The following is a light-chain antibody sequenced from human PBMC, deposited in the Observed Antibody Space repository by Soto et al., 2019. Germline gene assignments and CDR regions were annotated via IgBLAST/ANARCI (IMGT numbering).Light chain of an antibody. CDR2: GAS. CDR1: QCFNRF. Sequence: DIQLTQSPSFLSASVGDRVTITCRASQCFNRFLAWYQQKPGKAPKLLIYGASSLQRGVPSRFSGNESGKEFSLTIRALQPEDFGTYYWQQVHSYTLTFGGGTKVDIK. J-gene: IGKJ4*01. V-gene: IGKV1-9*01. CDR3: QQVHSYTLT.